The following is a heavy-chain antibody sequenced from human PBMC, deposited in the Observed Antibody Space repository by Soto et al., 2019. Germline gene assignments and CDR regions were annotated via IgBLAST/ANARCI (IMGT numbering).Heavy chain of an antibody. CDR3: AAAAIPVSGRHPDF. CDR2: INPNNGVT. CDR1: GYMFTGFY. D-gene: IGHD6-25*01. V-gene: IGHV1-2*02. J-gene: IGHJ4*01. Sequence: ASVKVSCKASGYMFTGFYLLWVRQAPGQGLEWMGWINPNNGVTTYAKNFQGRVTMTRDSSISTAYMELSSLRSDDTAVYFCAAAAIPVSGRHPDFWGQGTVVTVSS.